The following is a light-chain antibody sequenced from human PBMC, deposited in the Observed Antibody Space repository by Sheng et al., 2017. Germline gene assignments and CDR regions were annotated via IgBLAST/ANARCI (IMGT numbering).Light chain of an antibody. CDR3: QQYNTYPLT. Sequence: DIQMTQSPSSLSASVGDRVTVTCRASQDISHYLAWFQQKPGKAPKSLMYAASILQSGVPSKFSGTGSGTDFTLTISSLQPEDFATYYCQQYNTYPLTFGGGTKVEI. J-gene: IGKJ4*01. V-gene: IGKV1-16*02. CDR1: QDISHY. CDR2: AAS.